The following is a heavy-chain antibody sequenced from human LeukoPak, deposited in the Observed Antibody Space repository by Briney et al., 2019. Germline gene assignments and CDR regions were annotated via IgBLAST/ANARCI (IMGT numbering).Heavy chain of an antibody. CDR2: ISSNGGST. CDR1: GFTFSSYA. J-gene: IGHJ4*02. D-gene: IGHD6-19*01. Sequence: TGGSLRLSCAASGFTFSSYAMHWVRQAPGKGLEYVSAISSNGGSTYYANSVKGRFTISRDNSKNTLYLQMGSLRAEDMAVYYCARTMDADSSGWLLVYWGQGTLVTVSS. CDR3: ARTMDADSSGWLLVY. V-gene: IGHV3-64*01.